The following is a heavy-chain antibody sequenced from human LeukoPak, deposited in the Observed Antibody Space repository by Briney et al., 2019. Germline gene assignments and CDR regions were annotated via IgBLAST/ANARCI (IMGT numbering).Heavy chain of an antibody. CDR3: AKDIEGLAGHYWFDP. D-gene: IGHD3-16*02. V-gene: IGHV3-30*02. Sequence: GGSLRLSCAASGFTFSSYGMHWVRQAPGKGLEGVAFIRYDGSNKYYADSVNGRFTISRDNSKNSLYLQMNSLRAEDTAVYYCAKDIEGLAGHYWFDPWGQGTLVTVSS. J-gene: IGHJ5*02. CDR1: GFTFSSYG. CDR2: IRYDGSNK.